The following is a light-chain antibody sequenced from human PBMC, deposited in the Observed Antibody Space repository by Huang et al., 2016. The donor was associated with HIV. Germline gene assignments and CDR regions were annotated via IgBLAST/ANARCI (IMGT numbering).Light chain of an antibody. CDR2: EVS. CDR3: MQGINLPRT. V-gene: IGKV2-29*02. J-gene: IGKJ4*01. Sequence: DIVMTQTPLSLSVTPGQPASISCKSSQSLLHSDGKTYLYWYLQKAGQSPQLLIYEVSSRSSGVPDRFSGSGSGTDFTLRISRVEAEDVGTYYCMQGINLPRTFGGGTKVEIK. CDR1: QSLLHSDGKTY.